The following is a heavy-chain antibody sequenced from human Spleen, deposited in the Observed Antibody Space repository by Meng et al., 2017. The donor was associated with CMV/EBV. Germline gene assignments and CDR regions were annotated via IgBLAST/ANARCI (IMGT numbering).Heavy chain of an antibody. CDR3: ARAGITIFGVVTHFDY. D-gene: IGHD3-3*01. J-gene: IGHJ4*02. V-gene: IGHV1-18*04. Sequence: ASVKVSCKASGYTFTGYYMHWVRQAPGQGLEWMGWINGYNGNTHYAQKYQGRVNMTTDTSTNTAYMELRSLRSDDTAVYYCARAGITIFGVVTHFDYWGQGTLVTVSS. CDR2: INGYNGNT. CDR1: GYTFTGYY.